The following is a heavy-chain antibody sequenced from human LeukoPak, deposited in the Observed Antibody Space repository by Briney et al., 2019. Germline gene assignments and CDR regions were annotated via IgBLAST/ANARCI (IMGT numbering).Heavy chain of an antibody. V-gene: IGHV1-2*02. Sequence: GASVKVSCKASGYTFTGYYMRWVRQAPGQGLEWVGWINPNSGGTNYAQKLQGRVTMTTDTSTSTAYMELRSLRSDDTAVYYCARDRSVYYDFWSGEKDFDYWGQGILVTVSS. J-gene: IGHJ4*02. D-gene: IGHD3-3*01. CDR3: ARDRSVYYDFWSGEKDFDY. CDR1: GYTFTGYY. CDR2: INPNSGGT.